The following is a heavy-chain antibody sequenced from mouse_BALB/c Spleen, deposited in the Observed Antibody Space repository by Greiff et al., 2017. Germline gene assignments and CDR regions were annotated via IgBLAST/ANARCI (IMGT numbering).Heavy chain of an antibody. V-gene: IGHV3-2*02. D-gene: IGHD2-4*01. J-gene: IGHJ3*01. CDR2: ISYSGST. CDR3: AVSTMIMWFAY. Sequence: EVKLQESGPGLVKPSQSLSLTCTVTGYSITSDYAWNWIRQFPGNKLEWMGYISYSGSTSYNPSLKSRISITRDTSKNQFFLQLNSVTTEDTATYYCAVSTMIMWFAYWGQGTLVTVSA. CDR1: GYSITSDYA.